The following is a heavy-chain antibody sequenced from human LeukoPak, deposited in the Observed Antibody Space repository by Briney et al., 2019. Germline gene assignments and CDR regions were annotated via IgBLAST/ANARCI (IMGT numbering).Heavy chain of an antibody. D-gene: IGHD2-21*02. CDR3: AKVTYGI. CDR1: GFTFDDYA. V-gene: IGHV3-9*01. J-gene: IGHJ3*02. CDR2: ISWNSGSI. Sequence: GGSLRLSRAASGFTFDDYAMHWVRQAPGEGLEWVSGISWNSGSIGYADSVKGRFTISRDNAKNSLYLQMNSLRAEDTALYYCAKVTYGIWGQGTMVTVSS.